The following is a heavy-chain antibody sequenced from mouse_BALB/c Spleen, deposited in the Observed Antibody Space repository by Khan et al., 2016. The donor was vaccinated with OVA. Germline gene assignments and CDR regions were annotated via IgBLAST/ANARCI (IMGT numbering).Heavy chain of an antibody. CDR2: MWAGGST. J-gene: IGHJ3*01. CDR1: GFSLTNYG. D-gene: IGHD1-1*01. CDR3: ARPYYGSAWVAY. Sequence: QVQLKESGPGLVAPSQSLSIICTVSGFSLTNYGVHWVRQPPGKGLEWLGVMWAGGSTNYNSALMSRLSISIDNSKSQVFLKMNSLQNDDKAMYYWARPYYGSAWVAYWGQGTLVTVSA. V-gene: IGHV2-9*02.